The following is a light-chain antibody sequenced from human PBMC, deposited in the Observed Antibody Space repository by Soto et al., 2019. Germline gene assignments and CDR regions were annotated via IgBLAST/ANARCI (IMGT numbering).Light chain of an antibody. Sequence: DGQMTQSTSTLSASVRDTVTITCRASQSVKSWLAWYQQKPGKAPKLLIYKASSLESGVPSRFSGSGSGTEFTLTISSLQPDDFATYYCQQYDTFWTFGQGTKVDIK. V-gene: IGKV1-5*03. CDR1: QSVKSW. CDR2: KAS. J-gene: IGKJ1*01. CDR3: QQYDTFWT.